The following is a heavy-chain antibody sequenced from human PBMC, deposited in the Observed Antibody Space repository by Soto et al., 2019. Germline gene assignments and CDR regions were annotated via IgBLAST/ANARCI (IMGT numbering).Heavy chain of an antibody. CDR1: GFSLSTSGVG. V-gene: IGHV2-5*01. Sequence: SGPTLVNPTQTLTLTCTFSGFSLSTSGVGVGWIRQPPGKALEWLALIYWNDDKRYSPSLKSRLIITKDTSKNQVVLTMTNMDPVDTATYYCAPTGQPALYSSGWYDWFDPWGQGTLVTVSS. CDR3: APTGQPALYSSGWYDWFDP. CDR2: IYWNDDK. J-gene: IGHJ5*02. D-gene: IGHD6-19*01.